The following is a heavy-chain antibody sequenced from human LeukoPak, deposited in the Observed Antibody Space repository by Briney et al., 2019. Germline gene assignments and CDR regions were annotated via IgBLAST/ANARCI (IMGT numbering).Heavy chain of an antibody. J-gene: IGHJ4*02. V-gene: IGHV1-2*02. Sequence: ASVKVSCKAFGYTFTSNYMHWVRQAPGQGLEWMGWINPNSGGTNYAQKFQGRVTMTRDTSISTAYMELSRLRSDDTAVYYCAREAQQWLAADYWGQGTLVTVSS. CDR3: AREAQQWLAADY. CDR2: INPNSGGT. CDR1: GYTFTSNY. D-gene: IGHD6-19*01.